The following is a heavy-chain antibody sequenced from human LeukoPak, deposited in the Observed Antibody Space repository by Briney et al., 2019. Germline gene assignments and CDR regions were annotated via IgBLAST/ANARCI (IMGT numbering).Heavy chain of an antibody. J-gene: IGHJ4*02. V-gene: IGHV3-23*01. Sequence: PGGSLRLSCAASGFTFSSYAMTWVRQAPGKGLEWGSAISGSGGSTYYADSVKGRFTISRDNSKNTLYLQMNSLRAEDTAVYYCAKGPSSAWYYFDYWGQGTLVTVSS. CDR1: GFTFSSYA. CDR2: ISGSGGST. D-gene: IGHD6-19*01. CDR3: AKGPSSAWYYFDY.